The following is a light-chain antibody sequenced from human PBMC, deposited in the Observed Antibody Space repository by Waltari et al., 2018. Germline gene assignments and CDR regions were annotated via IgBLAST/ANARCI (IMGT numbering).Light chain of an antibody. J-gene: IGKJ4*01. CDR3: LQSNTYPLT. Sequence: DIQMTQFPSSLSASVGDRVTITCRASQDMKSDLVWYQQRPGEAPKRLIYRTSNLQNGVPSRFSGSGSGTEFTLTVNSLQPDDSATYYCLQSNTYPLTFGGGTKVEIK. CDR1: QDMKSD. CDR2: RTS. V-gene: IGKV1-17*01.